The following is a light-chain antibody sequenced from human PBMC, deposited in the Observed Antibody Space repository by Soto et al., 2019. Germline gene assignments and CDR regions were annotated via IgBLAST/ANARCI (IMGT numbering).Light chain of an antibody. J-gene: IGKJ2*01. Sequence: EIVMTQSPATLSVSPWERATLSCRASQSVSSNLALYQQKPGQAPRLLIYGASTRATGIPARFSGSGSGTEFTLTISSLQSEDFAVYYCQQYNNWPPRYTFGQGTKLEIK. CDR3: QQYNNWPPRYT. V-gene: IGKV3-15*01. CDR1: QSVSSN. CDR2: GAS.